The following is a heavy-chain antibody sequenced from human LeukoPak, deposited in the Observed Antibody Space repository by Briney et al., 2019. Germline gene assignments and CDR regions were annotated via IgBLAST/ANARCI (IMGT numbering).Heavy chain of an antibody. CDR2: ISSSGSTI. V-gene: IGHV3-48*03. Sequence: GGSLRLSCAASGFTFSSYEMNWVRQAPGKGLEWVSYISSSGSTIYYAGSVKGRFTISRDNAKNSLYLQMNSLRAEDTAVYYCARAVVAGTFDYWGQGTLVTVSS. J-gene: IGHJ4*02. CDR1: GFTFSSYE. CDR3: ARAVVAGTFDY. D-gene: IGHD6-19*01.